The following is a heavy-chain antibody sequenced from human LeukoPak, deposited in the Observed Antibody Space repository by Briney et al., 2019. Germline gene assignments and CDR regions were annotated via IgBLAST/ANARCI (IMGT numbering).Heavy chain of an antibody. CDR3: AFPYDSSAIASYGMDV. D-gene: IGHD3-22*01. Sequence: ASVKVSCTASGYTFTSYAMHWVRQAPGQRLEWMGWINAGNGNTKYSQKFQGRVTITRDTSASTAYMELSSLRSEDTAVYYCAFPYDSSAIASYGMDVWGQGTTVTVSS. V-gene: IGHV1-3*01. CDR1: GYTFTSYA. J-gene: IGHJ6*02. CDR2: INAGNGNT.